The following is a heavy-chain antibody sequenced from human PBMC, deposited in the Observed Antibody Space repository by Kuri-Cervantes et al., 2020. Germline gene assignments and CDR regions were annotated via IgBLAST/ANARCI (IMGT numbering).Heavy chain of an antibody. CDR3: ARGLTGHRYYYYYYMDV. D-gene: IGHD4-11*01. J-gene: IGHJ6*03. CDR1: GGSISSYY. CDR2: IYYSGST. Sequence: SETLSLTCTVSGGSISSYYWSWIRQPPGKGLEWIGYIYYSGSTNYNPSLKSRVTMSVDTSKNQFSLKLSSVTAADTAVYYCARGLTGHRYYYYYYMDVWGKGTTVTVSS. V-gene: IGHV4-59*12.